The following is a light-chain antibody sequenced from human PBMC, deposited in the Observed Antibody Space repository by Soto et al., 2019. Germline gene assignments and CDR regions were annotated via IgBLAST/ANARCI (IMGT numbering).Light chain of an antibody. Sequence: EIVLTQSPGTLSLSPGERATLSCRASQSVSGTYLAWYQQKPGQAPRLLIYGASSRATGIPDRFSGSGSATDFTLTINRLEPEDFAVYYCQQYGTSPPFTFGRGTKVDI. V-gene: IGKV3-20*01. CDR2: GAS. CDR3: QQYGTSPPFT. J-gene: IGKJ3*01. CDR1: QSVSGTY.